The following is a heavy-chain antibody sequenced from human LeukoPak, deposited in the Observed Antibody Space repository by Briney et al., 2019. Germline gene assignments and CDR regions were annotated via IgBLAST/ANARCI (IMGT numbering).Heavy chain of an antibody. V-gene: IGHV1-18*01. J-gene: IGHJ4*02. CDR2: ISAYNGNT. D-gene: IGHD6-13*01. CDR3: ARDGGGSSWHPVIDY. CDR1: GYTFTSYG. Sequence: ASVKDSCKASGYTFTSYGISWVRQAPGQGLAWMGWISAYNGNTNYAQKLQGRVTMTTDTSTSTAYMELRSLRSDDTAVYYCARDGGGSSWHPVIDYWGQGTLVTVSS.